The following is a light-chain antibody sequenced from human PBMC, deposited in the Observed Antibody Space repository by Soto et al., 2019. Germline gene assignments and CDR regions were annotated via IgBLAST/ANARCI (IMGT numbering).Light chain of an antibody. CDR3: RSNPRSGPLN. CDR2: DVS. J-gene: IGLJ1*01. V-gene: IGLV2-14*01. CDR1: SGDIGDYNY. Sequence: QSALTQPASVSGSPGQSITISCVGTSGDIGDYNYVSWYQQHPGKVPKVIIYDVSNRPSGVSYRFSGTKSGNTASLTVSGVQGEDEGGYLCRSNPRSGPLNLGTGNKV.